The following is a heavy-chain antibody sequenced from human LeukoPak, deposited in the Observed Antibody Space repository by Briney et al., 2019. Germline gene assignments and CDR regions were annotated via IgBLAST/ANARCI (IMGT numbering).Heavy chain of an antibody. CDR1: GGSISFYY. Sequence: SETLSLTCTVSGGSISFYYWSWIRQPPGKGLEWIGYVYYSGSTNYNPSLKSRVTISVDTSKNQFSLKLSSVTAADTAVYYCARVAYYYDSSGPLDYWGQGTLGTVSS. CDR2: VYYSGST. J-gene: IGHJ4*02. D-gene: IGHD3-22*01. V-gene: IGHV4-59*01. CDR3: ARVAYYYDSSGPLDY.